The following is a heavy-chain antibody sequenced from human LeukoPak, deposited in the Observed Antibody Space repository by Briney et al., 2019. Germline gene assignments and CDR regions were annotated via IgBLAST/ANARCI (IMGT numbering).Heavy chain of an antibody. V-gene: IGHV3-30*04. CDR1: GFTFSSYA. CDR3: ARDYYGSGSYHLDY. Sequence: PGGSLRLSCAASGFTFSSYAVHWVRQAPGKGLDWVAVTSYDGSNKYYADSVKGRFTISRDNSKNTLYLQMNSLRGEDTAVYYCARDYYGSGSYHLDYWGQGTLVTVSS. D-gene: IGHD3-10*01. CDR2: TSYDGSNK. J-gene: IGHJ4*02.